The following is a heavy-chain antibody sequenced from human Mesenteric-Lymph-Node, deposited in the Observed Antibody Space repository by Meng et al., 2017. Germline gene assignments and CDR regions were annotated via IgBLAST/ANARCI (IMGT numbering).Heavy chain of an antibody. V-gene: IGHV1-8*01. CDR2: MSANNGNT. J-gene: IGHJ6*02. Sequence: ASVKVSCKASGYTFTSYDISWVRQATGQGLEWMGWMSANNGNTSYAQKLQGRVTMTINTSMSTAYMELRSLRSDDTAVYYCARGLGVRGDDYNCIDAWGQGTTVTVSS. D-gene: IGHD3-16*01. CDR1: GYTFTSYD. CDR3: ARGLGVRGDDYNCIDA.